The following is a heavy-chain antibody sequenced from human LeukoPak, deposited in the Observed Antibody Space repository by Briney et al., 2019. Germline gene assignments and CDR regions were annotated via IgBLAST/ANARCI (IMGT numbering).Heavy chain of an antibody. CDR1: GFTFSSYR. D-gene: IGHD3-22*01. CDR2: ISSSSSYI. CDR3: ARDLGDSSGYHDY. Sequence: GGSLRLSCAASGFTFSSYRMNWVRQAPGKGLEWVSSISSSSSYIYYADSVKGRFTISRDNAKNSLYLQMNSLRAEDTAVYYCARDLGDSSGYHDYWGQGTLVTVSS. J-gene: IGHJ4*02. V-gene: IGHV3-21*01.